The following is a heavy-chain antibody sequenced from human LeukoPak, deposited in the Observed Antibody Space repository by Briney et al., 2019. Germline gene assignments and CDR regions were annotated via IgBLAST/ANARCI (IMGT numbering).Heavy chain of an antibody. J-gene: IGHJ6*03. CDR2: IYRSGST. CDR1: GYSISSGYY. V-gene: IGHV4-38-2*02. D-gene: IGHD1-26*01. Sequence: PSETLSLTCTVSGYSISSGYYWGWIRQPPGKGLEWIGTIYRSGSTYSNPSLRGRVTISVDTSKNQFSLKLNSVTAADTAVYYCARTGAGYYYYYMDVWGKGTTVTVSS. CDR3: ARTGAGYYYYYMDV.